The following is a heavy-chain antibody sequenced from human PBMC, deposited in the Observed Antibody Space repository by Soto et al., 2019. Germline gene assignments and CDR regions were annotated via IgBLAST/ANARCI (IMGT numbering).Heavy chain of an antibody. V-gene: IGHV3-15*01. CDR1: GFTFSNVW. D-gene: IGHD1-26*01. CDR2: IRREIDGGTR. J-gene: IGHJ4*02. CDR3: ATEGSGCCNS. Sequence: GGSLRLSCAASGFTFSNVWMSWVRQAPGKGLEWVGRIRREIDGGTREYAAPVKGRFTISRDDSKNTVYLQMNSLGSEDTAVYFCATEGSGCCNSWGQGTLVTVSS.